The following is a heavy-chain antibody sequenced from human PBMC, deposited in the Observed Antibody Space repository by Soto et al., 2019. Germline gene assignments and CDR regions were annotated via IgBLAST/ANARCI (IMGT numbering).Heavy chain of an antibody. D-gene: IGHD3-3*02. CDR2: LSYDGSDQ. CDR1: GFTISNFG. V-gene: IGHV3-30*03. CDR3: ARPGVARATFEYYYYYGMDV. Sequence: PGGSLRLSCAASGFTISNFGMHWVRQAPGGGPEWVALLSYDGSDQYYADSAKGRFTISRDNSKNTLFLEMNSLRPEDTAVYYCARPGVARATFEYYYYYGMDVWGQGTTVTVSS. J-gene: IGHJ6*02.